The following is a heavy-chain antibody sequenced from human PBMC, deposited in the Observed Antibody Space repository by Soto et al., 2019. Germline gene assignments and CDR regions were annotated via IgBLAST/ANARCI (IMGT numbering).Heavy chain of an antibody. CDR1: GGSISSYY. CDR2: IYYSGST. D-gene: IGHD3-16*01. V-gene: IGHV4-59*01. J-gene: IGHJ4*02. Sequence: ASETLSLTCTVSGGSISSYYWSWIRQPPGKGLEWIGYIYYSGSTNYNPSLKSRVTISVDTSKNLFSLKLSSVTAADTAVYYCARELCLGEIYFDYWGQGTLVTVSS. CDR3: ARELCLGEIYFDY.